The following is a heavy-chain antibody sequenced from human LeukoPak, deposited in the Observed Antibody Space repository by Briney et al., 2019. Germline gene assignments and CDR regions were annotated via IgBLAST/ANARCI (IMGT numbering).Heavy chain of an antibody. D-gene: IGHD6-13*01. CDR3: ARVGGSSWYDAFDI. V-gene: IGHV4-59*01. J-gene: IGHJ3*02. Sequence: PSETLSLTCNVSGGSISSYYRSWIRQPPGKGLEWIGYINYSGSTNYNPSLKSRVTISVDTSKNQFSLKLSSVTAADTAVYYCARVGGSSWYDAFDIWGQGTMVTVSS. CDR1: GGSISSYY. CDR2: INYSGST.